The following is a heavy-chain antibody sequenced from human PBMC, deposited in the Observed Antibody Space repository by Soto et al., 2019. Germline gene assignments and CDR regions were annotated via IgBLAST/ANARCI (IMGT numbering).Heavy chain of an antibody. Sequence: QVQLQESGPGLVKPSETLSLTCTVSGVSVTSGSYYWSWIRQPPGGGLEWIGYIHYTGRITYNPSLKSRVTISRATSEKLFFLNLSSVTTEDTAVYYCAWDFRGLGIRRPFAYWGQGTLVAVSS. J-gene: IGHJ4*02. CDR2: IHYTGRI. V-gene: IGHV4-61*03. CDR3: AWDFRGLGIRRPFAY. CDR1: GVSVTSGSYY. D-gene: IGHD3-9*01.